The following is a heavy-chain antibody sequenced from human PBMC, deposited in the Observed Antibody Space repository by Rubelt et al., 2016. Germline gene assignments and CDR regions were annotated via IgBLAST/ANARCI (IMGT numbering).Heavy chain of an antibody. Sequence: QVQLQESGPGLVKPSETRSLTCPVSGGSISSYYWSWIGQPPGKGLEGMGEINNRGSINYNPSLKSRVTISVDTSKNQFSRKLNSVTAADTAVYYCARGRAFAPCGQGILVTVSS. J-gene: IGHJ5*02. V-gene: IGHV4-59*01. CDR3: ARGRAFAP. D-gene: IGHD3-10*01. CDR1: GGSISSYY. CDR2: INNRGSI.